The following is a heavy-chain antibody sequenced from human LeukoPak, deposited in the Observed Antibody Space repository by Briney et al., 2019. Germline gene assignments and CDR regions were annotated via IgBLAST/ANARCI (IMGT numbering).Heavy chain of an antibody. J-gene: IGHJ4*02. Sequence: SETLSLTCSVSGGSTSTSRYHWGWIRQPPGKGLEWIGSIYYSGTTYYNPSLKSRVSMSVDTSKNQFSLKLNSVTAADTAVYYCAREYLTETIDYWGQGTLVTVSS. CDR3: AREYLTETIDY. D-gene: IGHD1/OR15-1a*01. V-gene: IGHV4-39*07. CDR2: IYYSGTT. CDR1: GGSTSTSRYH.